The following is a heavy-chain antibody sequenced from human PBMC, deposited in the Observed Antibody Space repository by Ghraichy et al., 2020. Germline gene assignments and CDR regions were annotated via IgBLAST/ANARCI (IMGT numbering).Heavy chain of an antibody. D-gene: IGHD3-10*01. CDR1: GGTFSSYA. V-gene: IGHV1-69*04. CDR2: IIPILGIA. CDR3: ARGGRARFGESYYYYYMDV. Sequence: SVKVSCKASGGTFSSYAISWVRQAPGQGLEWMGRIIPILGIANYAQKFQGRVTITADKSTSTAYMELSSLRSEDTAVYYCARGGRARFGESYYYYYMDVWGKGTTVTVSS. J-gene: IGHJ6*03.